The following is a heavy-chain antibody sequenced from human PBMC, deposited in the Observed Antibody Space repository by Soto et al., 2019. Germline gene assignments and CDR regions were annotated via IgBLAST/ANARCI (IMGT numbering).Heavy chain of an antibody. Sequence: EVQLLESGGGLVQPGGSLRLSCAASGFTFSSYAMSWVRQAPRKGLEWVSGISGSGGRTYYADSVKGRFTISRDNSKNRLYLQMNSLRAEDTATYDCARHLGVAATSMAYWGQGTLVTVSS. D-gene: IGHD2-15*01. V-gene: IGHV3-23*01. J-gene: IGHJ4*02. CDR3: ARHLGVAATSMAY. CDR1: GFTFSSYA. CDR2: ISGSGGRT.